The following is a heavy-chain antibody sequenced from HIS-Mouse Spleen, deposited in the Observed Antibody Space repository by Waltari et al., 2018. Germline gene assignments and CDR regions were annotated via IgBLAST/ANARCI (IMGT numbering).Heavy chain of an antibody. CDR3: ARDLELDAFDI. CDR2: INSDGSST. V-gene: IGHV3-74*01. Sequence: EVQLVESGGGLVQPGGSLRLPCAASGFTFRSYWMHWVRQAPGKGLVWVSRINSDGSSTSYADSVKGRFTISRDNAKNTLYLQMNSLRAEDTAVYYCARDLELDAFDIWGQGTMVTVSS. J-gene: IGHJ3*02. D-gene: IGHD1-1*01. CDR1: GFTFRSYW.